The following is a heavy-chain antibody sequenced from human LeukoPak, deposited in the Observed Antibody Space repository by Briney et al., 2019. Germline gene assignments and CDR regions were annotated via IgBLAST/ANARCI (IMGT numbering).Heavy chain of an antibody. D-gene: IGHD3-10*01. CDR3: ARVYSLTMVRGVPNQNWFDP. CDR2: ISGSGGST. CDR1: GFTFSSYA. Sequence: GGSLRLSCAASGFTFSSYAMSWVRQAPGKGLEWVSAISGSGGSTYYADSVKGRFTISRDNSKNSLYLQMNSLRVEDTAVYSCARVYSLTMVRGVPNQNWFDPWGQGTLVTVSS. J-gene: IGHJ5*02. V-gene: IGHV3-23*01.